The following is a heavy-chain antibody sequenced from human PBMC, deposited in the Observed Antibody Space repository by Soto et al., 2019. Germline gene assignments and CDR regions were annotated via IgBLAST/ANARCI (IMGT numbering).Heavy chain of an antibody. J-gene: IGHJ5*02. CDR2: IYYSGST. D-gene: IGHD2-15*01. Sequence: QVQLQESGPGLVKPSETLSLTCTVSGGSISSYYWSWIRQPPGKGLEWIGYIYYSGSTNYNPSLKSRVTISVDTSKNQFSLKLSSVTAADTAGYYCARHATKVVREANWFDPWGQGTLVTVSS. CDR1: GGSISSYY. CDR3: ARHATKVVREANWFDP. V-gene: IGHV4-59*08.